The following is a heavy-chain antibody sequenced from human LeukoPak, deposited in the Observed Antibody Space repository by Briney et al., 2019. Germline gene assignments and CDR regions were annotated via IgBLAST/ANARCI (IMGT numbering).Heavy chain of an antibody. CDR1: GFTFTSYW. CDR3: AREDVDYDFWSGYPNWFDP. CDR2: IRQDGSEK. J-gene: IGHJ5*02. D-gene: IGHD3-3*01. Sequence: GGSLRLSCAVSGFTFTSYWMSWVRQAPGKGLEWVANIRQDGSEKYYVDSVKGRFSISRDNAKKSLYLQMNSLRADDTAVYYCAREDVDYDFWSGYPNWFDPWGRGTLVTVSS. V-gene: IGHV3-7*05.